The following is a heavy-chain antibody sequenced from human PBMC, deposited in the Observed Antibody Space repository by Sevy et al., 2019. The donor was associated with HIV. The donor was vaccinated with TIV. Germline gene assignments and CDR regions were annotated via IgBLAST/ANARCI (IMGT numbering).Heavy chain of an antibody. CDR3: ASSGGPISGLLTEYNWFDP. J-gene: IGHJ5*02. CDR2: MCYGGNT. V-gene: IGHV4-59*12. Sequence: SETLSLTCTVSGDSISFYYWSWIRQSPGKGLEWIGCMCYGGNTNYNPSLKSRVTISVDTSKNQFSLNLNSVTAADTAVYYCASSGGPISGLLTEYNWFDPWGQGTLVTVSS. CDR1: GDSISFYY. D-gene: IGHD3-3*01.